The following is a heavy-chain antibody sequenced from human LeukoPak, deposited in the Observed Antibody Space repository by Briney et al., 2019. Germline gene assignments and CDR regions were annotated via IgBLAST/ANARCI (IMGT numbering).Heavy chain of an antibody. J-gene: IGHJ4*02. CDR2: ISGDGGST. Sequence: GGSLRLSCAASGFTFDDYAMHWVRQPPGKGLEWVSLISGDGGSTSYADSVKGRFTISRDNSKNSLYLQVNSLRTEDTALYYCAKVAKGNIVVVTALDYWGPGTLVTVSS. D-gene: IGHD2-21*02. CDR3: AKVAKGNIVVVTALDY. CDR1: GFTFDDYA. V-gene: IGHV3-43*02.